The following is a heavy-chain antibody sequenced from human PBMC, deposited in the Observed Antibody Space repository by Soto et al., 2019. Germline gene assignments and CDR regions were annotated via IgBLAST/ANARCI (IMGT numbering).Heavy chain of an antibody. Sequence: PGGSLRLSCAASGFTFSSYAMHWVRQAPGKGLEWVAVISYDGSNKYYADSVKGRFTTSRDNSKNTLYLQMNSLRAEDTAVYYCARDNLYGDYVENYYYYYYGMDVWGQGTTVTVSS. D-gene: IGHD4-17*01. CDR1: GFTFSSYA. V-gene: IGHV3-30-3*01. J-gene: IGHJ6*02. CDR3: ARDNLYGDYVENYYYYYYGMDV. CDR2: ISYDGSNK.